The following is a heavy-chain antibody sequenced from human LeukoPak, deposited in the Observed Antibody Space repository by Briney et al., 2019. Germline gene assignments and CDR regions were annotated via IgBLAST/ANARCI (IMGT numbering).Heavy chain of an antibody. D-gene: IGHD3-22*01. CDR2: IYSSGST. CDR1: GGSISSYY. Sequence: SQTLSLTCTVSGGSISSYYWSWIRQSPGKGLEWIGHIYSSGSTNYNPSLKSRVTISIDASKNQFSLKLSSVTAADTALYYCARNYDNSGYTAFGYWGRGTLVTVSS. CDR3: ARNYDNSGYTAFGY. V-gene: IGHV4-59*01. J-gene: IGHJ4*02.